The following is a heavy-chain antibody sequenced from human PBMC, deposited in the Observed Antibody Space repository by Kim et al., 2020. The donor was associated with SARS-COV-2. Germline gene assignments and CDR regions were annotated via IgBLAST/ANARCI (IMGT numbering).Heavy chain of an antibody. D-gene: IGHD1-26*01. J-gene: IGHJ4*02. CDR3: ANIGSSQSGTDY. Sequence: YADSVRGRITISRDNSKNTLYLQVNSLRAEDTAVYYCANIGSSQSGTDYWGQGTLVTVSS. V-gene: IGHV3-23*05.